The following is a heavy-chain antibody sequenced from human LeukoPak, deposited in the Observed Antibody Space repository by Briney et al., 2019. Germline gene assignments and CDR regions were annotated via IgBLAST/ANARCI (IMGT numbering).Heavy chain of an antibody. CDR3: AYNRNFALDN. D-gene: IGHD1-14*01. V-gene: IGHV4/OR15-8*01. J-gene: IGHJ4*01. CDR1: GASIASHSW. Sequence: SETLSPTCAVSGASIASHSWWSWVRQPPGKGLEWIGEVYHSGGANYKPSLKSRVTISVDTSRNHFSLKLTSVTAADTAVYFCAYNRNFALDNWGQGTLVTVSS. CDR2: VYHSGGA.